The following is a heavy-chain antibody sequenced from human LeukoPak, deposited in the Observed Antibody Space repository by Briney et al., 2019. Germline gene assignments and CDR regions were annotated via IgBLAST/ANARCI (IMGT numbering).Heavy chain of an antibody. D-gene: IGHD5-12*01. V-gene: IGHV3-21*01. CDR2: ISSSSSYI. Sequence: GGSLRLSCAASGFTFSSYSMNWVRQAPGKGLEWVSSISSSSSYIYYADSVKGRFTISRDNAKNSLCLQMNSLRAEDTAVYYCAREGVSGYGSYFDYWGQGTLVTVSS. J-gene: IGHJ4*02. CDR3: AREGVSGYGSYFDY. CDR1: GFTFSSYS.